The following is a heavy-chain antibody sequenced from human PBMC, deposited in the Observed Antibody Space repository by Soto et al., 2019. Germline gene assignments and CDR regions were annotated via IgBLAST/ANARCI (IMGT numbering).Heavy chain of an antibody. CDR1: GFTFVTSA. V-gene: IGHV3-23*01. D-gene: IGHD6-6*01. Sequence: GGSLRLSCAASGFTFVTSAMNWVLQAPGKGLEWVSTIGGSGADTYYADSVKGRFTISRDNPNNTLYLQMNNLRAEDTALYYCAKRFYSGSSWSSIDSWGQGTLVTVSS. CDR3: AKRFYSGSSWSSIDS. CDR2: IGGSGADT. J-gene: IGHJ4*02.